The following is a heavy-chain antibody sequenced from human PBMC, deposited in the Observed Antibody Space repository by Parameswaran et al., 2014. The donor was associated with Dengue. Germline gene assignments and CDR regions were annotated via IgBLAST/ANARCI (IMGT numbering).Heavy chain of an antibody. Sequence: PGKGLEWIGYIYYSGSTNYNPSLKSRVTISVDTSKNQFSLKLSSVTAADTAVYYCARDSGTVTKESDWDYYYYGMDVWGQGTTVTVSS. J-gene: IGHJ6*02. D-gene: IGHD4-17*01. CDR3: ARDSGTVTKESDWDYYYYGMDV. V-gene: IGHV4-59*13. CDR2: IYYSGST.